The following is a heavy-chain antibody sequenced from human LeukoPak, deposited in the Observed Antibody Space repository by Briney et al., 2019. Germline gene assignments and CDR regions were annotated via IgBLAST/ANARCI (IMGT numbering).Heavy chain of an antibody. V-gene: IGHV6-1*01. CDR1: GDSVSNNNAA. J-gene: IGHJ4*02. D-gene: IGHD6-19*01. CDR3: ARGNSGVAVARFDY. Sequence: SQTLSPTCAISGDSVSNNNAAWNWIRQSPSRGLEWLGRTYYRSKWYTDSAVSVNSRITINPDTSKNQFSLQLTSVTPEDSAVYYCARGNSGVAVARFDYWGQGTPVTVSS. CDR2: TYYRSKWYT.